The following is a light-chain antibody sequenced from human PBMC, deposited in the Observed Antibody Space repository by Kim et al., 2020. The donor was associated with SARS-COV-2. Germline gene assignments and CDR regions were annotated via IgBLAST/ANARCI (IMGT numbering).Light chain of an antibody. V-gene: IGKV1-9*01. CDR2: TAS. CDR1: QGVSNY. CDR3: HQLNTVPPT. Sequence: IQLTQSPSSLSASVGDRVSITCRASQGVSNYLAWYQQRPGKAPYLLIYTASTLKPGVPTRFSGSGSGTHFTLTISSLQPEDVATYYCHQLNTVPPTFGGGTKVDIK. J-gene: IGKJ4*01.